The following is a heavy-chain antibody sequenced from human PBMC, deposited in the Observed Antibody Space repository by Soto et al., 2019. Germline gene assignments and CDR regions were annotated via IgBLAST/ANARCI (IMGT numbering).Heavy chain of an antibody. CDR1: GGSISSGGYY. CDR3: ARDKGSSPNAFDI. V-gene: IGHV4-31*03. J-gene: IGHJ3*02. D-gene: IGHD6-13*01. Sequence: QVQLQESGPGLVKPSQTLSLTYTVSGGSISSGGYYWSWIHQHPGKGLEWIGYIYYGGSTYFNPSLKSRLTISVYTSKNQFSLKVNSVTAADTAVYYCARDKGSSPNAFDIWGQGTMVTVSS. CDR2: IYYGGST.